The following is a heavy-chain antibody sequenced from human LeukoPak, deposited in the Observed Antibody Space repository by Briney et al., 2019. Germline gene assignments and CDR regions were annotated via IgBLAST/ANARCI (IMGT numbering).Heavy chain of an antibody. V-gene: IGHV3-64D*06. J-gene: IGHJ1*01. Sequence: GGSLRLSCSASGFTFSSHAMHWVRQAPGKGLEYVSAISSNGGRTYYADSVKGRFTISRDNSKNTLYLQMSSLRAEDTAVYYCVKDPAYSSSWLKAAYFRHWGQGTLVTVSS. D-gene: IGHD6-13*01. CDR1: GFTFSSHA. CDR3: VKDPAYSSSWLKAAYFRH. CDR2: ISSNGGRT.